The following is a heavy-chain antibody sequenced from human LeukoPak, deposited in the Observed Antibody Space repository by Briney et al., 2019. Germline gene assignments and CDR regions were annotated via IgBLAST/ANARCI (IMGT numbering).Heavy chain of an antibody. V-gene: IGHV4-39*01. J-gene: IGHJ4*02. CDR1: GGSISSNNYY. CDR2: IYYSGSP. CDR3: VTWRTSKTGFDY. Sequence: SETLSLTCTVSGGSISSNNYYWAWIRQPPGQGLECIGSIYYSGSPYYNPSLKSRVTISVDTSKNQFSLRLSSVTAADTAVYYRVTWRTSKTGFDYWGQGTLVTVSS. D-gene: IGHD1-1*01.